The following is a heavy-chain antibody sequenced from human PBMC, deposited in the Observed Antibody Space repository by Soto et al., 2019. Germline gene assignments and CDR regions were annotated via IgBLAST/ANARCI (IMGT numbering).Heavy chain of an antibody. CDR1: GGSISSYY. CDR3: ARAPTRSIAATRYGMDV. Sequence: SDTLSLTCTVSGGSISSYYWSWIRQPPGKGLEWIGYISYSGSTNYNPSLKSRVTISVDTSKNQFSLKLSSVPAADTAVYYCARAPTRSIAATRYGMDVWGQGTPVTVSS. D-gene: IGHD6-6*01. J-gene: IGHJ6*02. CDR2: ISYSGST. V-gene: IGHV4-59*01.